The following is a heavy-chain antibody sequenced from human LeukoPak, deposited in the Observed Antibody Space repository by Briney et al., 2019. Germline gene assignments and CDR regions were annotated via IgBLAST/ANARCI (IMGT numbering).Heavy chain of an antibody. V-gene: IGHV1-2*03. CDR2: INPNSGDT. CDR1: GYTFTGHY. CDR3: ARGVLVGSCDY. Sequence: VASVKVSRKASGYTFTGHYIHCVPHAPGQGLEWRGWINPNSGDTNYTQKSQRRGTMTRDTSLSTAEMELSRLRSDDTAGDYGARGVLVGSCDYGGRGTVVTVFS. D-gene: IGHD1-26*01. J-gene: IGHJ4*02.